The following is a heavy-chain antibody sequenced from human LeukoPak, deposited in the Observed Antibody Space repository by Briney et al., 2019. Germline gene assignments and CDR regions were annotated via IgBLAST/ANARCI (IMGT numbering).Heavy chain of an antibody. CDR1: GFTFDDYA. V-gene: IGHV3-21*01. CDR2: ISSSSSYI. D-gene: IGHD3-22*01. CDR3: ARDPGRPLDYYDSSGYYPPRDFDY. J-gene: IGHJ4*02. Sequence: GGSLRLSCAASGFTFDDYAMNWVRQAPGKGLEWVLAISSSSSYIYYADSVKGRFTISRDNAKNSLYLQMNSLRDEDTAVYYCARDPGRPLDYYDSSGYYPPRDFDYWGQGTLVTVPS.